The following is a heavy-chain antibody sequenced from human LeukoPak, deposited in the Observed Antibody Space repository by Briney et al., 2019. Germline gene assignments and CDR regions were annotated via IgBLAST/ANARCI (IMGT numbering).Heavy chain of an antibody. CDR2: ISYDGSNK. J-gene: IGHJ6*02. CDR3: AKDPSGDSFGSYGMDV. V-gene: IGHV3-30*18. CDR1: GFTFSSYD. D-gene: IGHD5-18*01. Sequence: GGSLRLSCAASGFTFSSYDMHWVRHAPGKGLEWLSVISYDGSNKYYAASVKRRFTISRDNSKNTLYLQMNSRRPEDTAVYYCAKDPSGDSFGSYGMDVWGQGTTVTVSS.